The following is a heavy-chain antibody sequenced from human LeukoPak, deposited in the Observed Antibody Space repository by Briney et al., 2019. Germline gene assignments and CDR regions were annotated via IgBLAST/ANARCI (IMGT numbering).Heavy chain of an antibody. CDR3: VKEPRGYSFSFDI. CDR1: GFTFSTCA. J-gene: IGHJ3*02. D-gene: IGHD5-18*01. V-gene: IGHV3-23*01. CDR2: IGGSGSKT. Sequence: GGSLILSCAASGFTFSTCAINWVRQAPGKGLEWVSAIGGSGSKTFYADSVKGRFTISRDNPKNTLYLQMNSLRPEDTAVYYCVKEPRGYSFSFDIWGQGTMVTVSS.